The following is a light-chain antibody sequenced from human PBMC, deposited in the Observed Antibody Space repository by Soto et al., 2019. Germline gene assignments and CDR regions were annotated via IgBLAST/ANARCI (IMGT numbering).Light chain of an antibody. V-gene: IGKV4-1*01. CDR1: QSVLYSSNNQNY. CDR3: QQYYSTPPA. Sequence: DIVMTQSPDSLAVSLGERATINCKSSQSVLYSSNNQNYLAWYQQKPGQPPKLLIYWASTRESGVPDRFSGSGSGTDFTLTISILQAEDVAVYYCQQYYSTPPAFGQVTKVDIK. CDR2: WAS. J-gene: IGKJ1*01.